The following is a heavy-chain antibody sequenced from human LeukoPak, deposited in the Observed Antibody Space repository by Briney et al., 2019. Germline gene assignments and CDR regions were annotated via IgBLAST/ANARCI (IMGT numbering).Heavy chain of an antibody. V-gene: IGHV1-69*05. CDR2: IIPIFGTA. CDR3: ASQAPVVAATLNAFDI. D-gene: IGHD2-15*01. Sequence: SVKVSCKASGYTFTSYGISWVRQAPGQGLEWMGGIIPIFGTANYAQKFQGRVTITTDESTSTAYMELSSLRSEDTAVYYCASQAPVVAATLNAFDIWGQGTMVTVSS. CDR1: GYTFTSYG. J-gene: IGHJ3*02.